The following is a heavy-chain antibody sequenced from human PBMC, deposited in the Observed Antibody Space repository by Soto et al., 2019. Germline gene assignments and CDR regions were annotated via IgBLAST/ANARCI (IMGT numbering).Heavy chain of an antibody. V-gene: IGHV3-21*01. D-gene: IGHD2-2*01. CDR1: GFNFSSYS. Sequence: PGGSLRLSCAASGFNFSSYSMNWVRQAPGKGLEWVSSISSSSSYIYYADSVKGRFTISRDNAKNSPYLQMNSLRAEDTAVYYCARDLGVVVPNAFDMWGQGTMVTVSS. J-gene: IGHJ3*02. CDR3: ARDLGVVVPNAFDM. CDR2: ISSSSSYI.